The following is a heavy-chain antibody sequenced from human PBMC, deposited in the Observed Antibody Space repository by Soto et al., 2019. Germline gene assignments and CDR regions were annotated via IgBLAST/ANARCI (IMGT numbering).Heavy chain of an antibody. CDR3: ARVSYSSGWSTPYYYYYGMDV. V-gene: IGHV3-33*01. J-gene: IGHJ6*02. D-gene: IGHD6-19*01. CDR1: GFTFSSYG. Sequence: PGGSLRLSCAASGFTFSSYGMHWVRQAPGKGLEWVAVIWYDGSNKYYADSVKGRFTISRDNSKNTLYLQMNSLRAEDTAVYYCARVSYSSGWSTPYYYYYGMDVWGQGTTVTVSS. CDR2: IWYDGSNK.